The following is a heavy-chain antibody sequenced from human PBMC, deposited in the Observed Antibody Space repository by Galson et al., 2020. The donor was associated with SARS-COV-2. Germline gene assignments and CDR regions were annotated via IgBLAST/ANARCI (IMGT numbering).Heavy chain of an antibody. D-gene: IGHD3-16*01. CDR2: IYYSGST. V-gene: IGHV4-59*01. CDR3: ARDQRGMPRDRDPGMDV. J-gene: IGHJ6*02. Sequence: PSETLSLTCTVSGGSISSYYWSWIRQPPGKGLEWIGYIYYSGSTNYNPSLKSRVTISVDTSKNQFSLKLSSVTAADTAVYYCARDQRGMPRDRDPGMDVWGQGTTVTVSS. CDR1: GGSISSYY.